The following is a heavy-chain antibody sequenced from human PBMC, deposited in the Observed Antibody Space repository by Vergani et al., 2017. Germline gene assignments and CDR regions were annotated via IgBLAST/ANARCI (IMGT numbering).Heavy chain of an antibody. CDR1: GFTFSDYS. CDR3: ARDCTSCGCQDNYGMDV. J-gene: IGHJ6*02. V-gene: IGHV3-21*06. Sequence: EVQLVESGGGLVKPGGSLRLSCAASGFTFSDYSMSWVRQAPGKGLEWVAFIGSSGPYINSADSVKGRFIISRDNTNNSLFLQLRSLRAGDAAVYYCARDCTSCGCQDNYGMDVWGQGATVTVSS. D-gene: IGHD2-8*01. CDR2: IGSSGPYI.